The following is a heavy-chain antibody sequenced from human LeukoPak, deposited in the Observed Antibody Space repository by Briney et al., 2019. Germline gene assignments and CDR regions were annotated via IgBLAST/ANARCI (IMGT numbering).Heavy chain of an antibody. CDR3: ATGIDYGDYGDAFDI. D-gene: IGHD4-17*01. CDR2: FDPEDGET. Sequence: GASVKVSCKVSGYTLTELSMHWVRQAPRKGLEWMGGFDPEDGETIYAQKFQGRVTMTEDTSTDTAYMELSSLRSEDTAVYYCATGIDYGDYGDAFDIWGQGTMVTVSS. V-gene: IGHV1-24*01. J-gene: IGHJ3*02. CDR1: GYTLTELS.